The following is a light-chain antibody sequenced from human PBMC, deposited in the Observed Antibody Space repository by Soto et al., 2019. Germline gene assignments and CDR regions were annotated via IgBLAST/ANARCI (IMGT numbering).Light chain of an antibody. V-gene: IGKV1-39*01. CDR3: QQTYMSPPS. CDR2: YVR. J-gene: IGKJ4*01. CDR1: QKISVY. Sequence: DIELTQSPSSLSAFVGDRVTITCRASQKISVYFNWYQQKPGKPPKLLISYVRNLQTWVPSKISGGASGTDFNLTINSMQPPDIATYHCQQTYMSPPSFGGGTKVEIK.